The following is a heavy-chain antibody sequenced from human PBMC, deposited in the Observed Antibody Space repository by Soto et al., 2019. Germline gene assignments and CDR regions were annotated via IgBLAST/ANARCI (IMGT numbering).Heavy chain of an antibody. CDR2: IYYSGST. D-gene: IGHD3-22*01. CDR1: GGSISTYY. V-gene: IGHV4-59*12. J-gene: IGHJ4*02. CDR3: AIDRDSSGYLY. Sequence: PSETLSLTCTVSGGSISTYYWSWIRQPPGKGLEWIGNIYYSGSTNYNPSLKSRVTISVDTSKNQFSLKLSSVTAADTAVYYCAIDRDSSGYLYWGQGTLVTVSS.